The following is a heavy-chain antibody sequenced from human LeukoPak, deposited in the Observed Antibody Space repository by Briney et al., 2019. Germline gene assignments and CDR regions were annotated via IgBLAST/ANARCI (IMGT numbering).Heavy chain of an antibody. CDR1: GYSFTGYY. J-gene: IGHJ4*02. V-gene: IGHV1-2*02. CDR3: ARNYGGNSKYFDH. CDR2: MSPISGGT. Sequence: ASVKVSCKASGYSFTGYYMHWVRQAPGQGLGWMGWMSPISGGTKYAQKFQGRVTMTGDTSINTAYMELSSMRSDDTAVYYCARNYGGNSKYFDHWGQGTLVTVSS. D-gene: IGHD4-23*01.